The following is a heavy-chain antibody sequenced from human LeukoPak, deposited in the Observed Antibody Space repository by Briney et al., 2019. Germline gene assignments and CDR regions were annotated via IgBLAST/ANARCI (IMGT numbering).Heavy chain of an antibody. CDR3: ARDPRGSAADSNWFDP. V-gene: IGHV4-39*07. D-gene: IGHD6-13*01. CDR2: IYYSGST. Sequence: PSETLSLTCTVSGGSISSSSYYWGWVRQPPGKGLEWIGSIYYSGSTYYNPSLKSRVTISVDTSKNQFSLKLSSVTAADTAVYYCARDPRGSAADSNWFDPWGQGTLVTVSS. J-gene: IGHJ5*02. CDR1: GGSISSSSYY.